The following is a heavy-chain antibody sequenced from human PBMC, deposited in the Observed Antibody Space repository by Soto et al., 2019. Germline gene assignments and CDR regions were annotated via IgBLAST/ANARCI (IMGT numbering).Heavy chain of an antibody. CDR2: INPNSGGT. CDR3: ARDREPVVPSDY. CDR1: GYTFTGYY. V-gene: IGHV1-2*02. D-gene: IGHD2-2*01. J-gene: IGHJ4*02. Sequence: QVQLVQSGAEVKKPGASVKVSCKASGYTFTGYYMHWVRQAPGQGLEWMGWINPNSGGTNYAQKLQGRVTMTRDTSISTAYMELGMLRSDDTAVYYCARDREPVVPSDYWGQGTLVTVSS.